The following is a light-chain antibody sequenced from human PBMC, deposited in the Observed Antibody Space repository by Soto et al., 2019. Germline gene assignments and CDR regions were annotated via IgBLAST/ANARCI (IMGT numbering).Light chain of an antibody. Sequence: QAALTQPASVSGSPGQSITISCTGTSSDVGGYNYVSWYQQHPAKAPKLMIYEVSNRPSGVSHRFSGSKSGNTASLTISGLQEEDEADYYCFSYTTSSTLVFGGGTKLTVL. J-gene: IGLJ3*02. CDR2: EVS. CDR3: FSYTTSSTLV. CDR1: SSDVGGYNY. V-gene: IGLV2-14*01.